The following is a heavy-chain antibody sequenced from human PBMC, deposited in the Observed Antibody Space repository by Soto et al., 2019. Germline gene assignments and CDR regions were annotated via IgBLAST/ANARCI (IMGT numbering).Heavy chain of an antibody. V-gene: IGHV3-33*01. D-gene: IGHD1-26*01. J-gene: IGHJ6*02. CDR1: GFTFSSYG. CDR2: IWYDGSNK. CDR3: ARDPTELLRRHYYYGMDV. Sequence: GGSLRLSCAASGFTFSSYGMHWVRQAPGKGLEWVAVIWYDGSNKYYADSVKGRFTISRDNSKNTLYLQMNSLRAEDTAVYYCARDPTELLRRHYYYGMDVWGQGTTVTVSS.